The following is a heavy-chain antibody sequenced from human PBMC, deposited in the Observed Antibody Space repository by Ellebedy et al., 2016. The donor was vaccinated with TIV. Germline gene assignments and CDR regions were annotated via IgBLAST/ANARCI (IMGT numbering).Heavy chain of an antibody. V-gene: IGHV1-46*01. CDR3: ARDRRWARFDP. CDR2: INPSGGST. CDR1: GYTFTSYY. Sequence: ASVKVSCXASGYTFTSYYMHWVRQAPGQGLEWMGIINPSGGSTSYAQKFQGRVTMTRDTSTSTVYMELSSLRSEDTAVYYCARDRRWARFDPWGQGTLVTVSS. J-gene: IGHJ5*02. D-gene: IGHD4-23*01.